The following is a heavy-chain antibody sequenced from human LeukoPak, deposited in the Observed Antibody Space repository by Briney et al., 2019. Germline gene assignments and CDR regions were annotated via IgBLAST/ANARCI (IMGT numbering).Heavy chain of an antibody. CDR2: ISYDGSNK. CDR3: ARDRRLRFLEWLSGGPDY. Sequence: GRSLRLSCAASGFTFSSYAMHWVRQAPGKGLEWVAVISYDGSNKYYADSVKGRFTISRDNSKNTLYLQMNSLRAEDTAVYYCARDRRLRFLEWLSGGPDYWGQGTLVTVSS. CDR1: GFTFSSYA. J-gene: IGHJ4*02. V-gene: IGHV3-30*04. D-gene: IGHD3-3*01.